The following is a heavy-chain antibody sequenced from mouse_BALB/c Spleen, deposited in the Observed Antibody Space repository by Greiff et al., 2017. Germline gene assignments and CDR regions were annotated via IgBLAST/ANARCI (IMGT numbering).Heavy chain of an antibody. Sequence: EVQVVESGGGLVQPGGSRKLSCAASGFTFSSFGMHWVRQAPEKGLEWVAYISSGSSTIYYADTVKGRFTISRDNPKNTLFLQMTSLRSEDTAMYYCARFPDYWGQGTTLTVSS. CDR3: ARFPDY. CDR1: GFTFSSFG. V-gene: IGHV5-17*02. J-gene: IGHJ2*01. CDR2: ISSGSSTI.